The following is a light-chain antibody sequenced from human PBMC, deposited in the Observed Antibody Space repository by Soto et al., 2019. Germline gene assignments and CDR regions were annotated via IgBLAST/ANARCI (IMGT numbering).Light chain of an antibody. J-gene: IGKJ1*01. V-gene: IGKV1-39*01. CDR2: AAS. CDR3: QQSNSITWT. CDR1: QGISRW. Sequence: IRMTQSPSSLSASTGDRVTITCRASQGISRWMAWYQQKPGKAPKVLIYAASSLQSGVPSRFSGSGSETDFTLTISSLQPEDFATYSCQQSNSITWTFGQGTKVDIK.